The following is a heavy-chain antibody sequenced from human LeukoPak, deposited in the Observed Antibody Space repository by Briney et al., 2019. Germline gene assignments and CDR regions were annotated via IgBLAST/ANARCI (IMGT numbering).Heavy chain of an antibody. J-gene: IGHJ4*02. CDR1: GGSISSGGYY. V-gene: IGHV4-31*03. CDR2: IYYSGST. D-gene: IGHD1-26*01. CDR3: ARDEKTGSVDY. Sequence: SETLSLTCTVSGGSISSGGYYWSWIRQHPGKGLEWIGYIYYSGSTYYNPSLKSRVTISVDTSKNQVSLKLSSVTAADTAVYYWARDEKTGSVDYWGQGTLVTVSS.